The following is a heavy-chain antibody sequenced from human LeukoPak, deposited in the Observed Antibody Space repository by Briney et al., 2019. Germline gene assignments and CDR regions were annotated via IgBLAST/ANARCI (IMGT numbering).Heavy chain of an antibody. CDR1: GFSISDHY. D-gene: IGHD4-17*01. CDR2: VRNKPNDYTT. V-gene: IGHV3-72*01. J-gene: IGHJ4*02. Sequence: GESLTLACAASGFSISDHYMDWVRQPPGKGLEWVGRVRNKPNDYTTDYCTSVKGRFTISSDDSKNSLYLHMNSVTSEDTAVYYCTRVRPGDYFDYWGQGTLVSVSS. CDR3: TRVRPGDYFDY.